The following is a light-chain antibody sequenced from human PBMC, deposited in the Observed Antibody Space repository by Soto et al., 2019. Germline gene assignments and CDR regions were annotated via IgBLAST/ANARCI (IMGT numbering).Light chain of an antibody. J-gene: IGKJ4*01. Sequence: EIVLTQSPGTLSSSPGERATLSCRASQSVSSSYLAWYQQKPGQPLRLLIYGASSRATGIPDRFSGSGSGTDFSLTISRLEPEDFAVYYCQQYGSSPPLTFGGGTKVEIK. CDR3: QQYGSSPPLT. CDR2: GAS. V-gene: IGKV3-20*01. CDR1: QSVSSSY.